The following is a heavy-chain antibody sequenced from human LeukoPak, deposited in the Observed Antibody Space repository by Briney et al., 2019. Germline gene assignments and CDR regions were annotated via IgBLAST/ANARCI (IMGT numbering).Heavy chain of an antibody. CDR3: ASSGIWFGELESLTDY. CDR2: ISSSSRYI. Sequence: GGSLRLSCAASGFTFSSYSMNWVCQAPGKGLGWVSSISSSSRYIYYADSVKGRFTISRDNAKNSLYLQMNSLRAEDTAVYYCASSGIWFGELESLTDYWGQGTLVTVSS. CDR1: GFTFSSYS. V-gene: IGHV3-21*01. D-gene: IGHD3-10*01. J-gene: IGHJ4*02.